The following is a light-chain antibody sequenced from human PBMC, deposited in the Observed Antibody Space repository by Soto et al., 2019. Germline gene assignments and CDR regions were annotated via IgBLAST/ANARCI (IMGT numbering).Light chain of an antibody. CDR3: QQYGSSPPT. Sequence: EMVLTQSPDTLSLSPGERATLSCRASQSVSSSYLAWYQQKLGQAPRLLIYGASNRATGIPDRFSGSGSGTDFTLTVSRLEAEDFAVFYCQQYGSSPPTFGQGPKLEIK. J-gene: IGKJ2*01. CDR2: GAS. V-gene: IGKV3-20*01. CDR1: QSVSSSY.